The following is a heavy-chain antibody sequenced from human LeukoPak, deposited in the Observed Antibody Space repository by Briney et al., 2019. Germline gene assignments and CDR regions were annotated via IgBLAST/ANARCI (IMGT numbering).Heavy chain of an antibody. V-gene: IGHV4-39*07. CDR2: IYYSGST. CDR1: GGSISSSSYY. Sequence: SETLSLTCTVSGGSISSSSYYWGWIRQPPGKGLEWIGSIYYSGSTYYNPSLKSRVTISVVTSKNQFSLKLSSVTAADTAVYYCARGIAAAGHNWFDPWGQGTLVTVSS. CDR3: ARGIAAAGHNWFDP. D-gene: IGHD6-13*01. J-gene: IGHJ5*02.